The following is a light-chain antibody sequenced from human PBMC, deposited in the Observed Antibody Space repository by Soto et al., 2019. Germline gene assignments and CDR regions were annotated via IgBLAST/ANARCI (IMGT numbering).Light chain of an antibody. Sequence: EIVLTQSPGTLSLSPGERATLSCRASQSVSFYFAWYQQKPGQAPRLLIYGASYRAPGIPARFSGSGSGTDFTLTISSLQPEDFAVYYCQQRSNWPYTFGQGTKVDIK. CDR3: QQRSNWPYT. V-gene: IGKV3-11*01. CDR2: GAS. CDR1: QSVSFY. J-gene: IGKJ2*01.